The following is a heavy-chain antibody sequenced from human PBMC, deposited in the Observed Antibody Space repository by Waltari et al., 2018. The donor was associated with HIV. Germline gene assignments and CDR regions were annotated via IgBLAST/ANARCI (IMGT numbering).Heavy chain of an antibody. V-gene: IGHV1-2*02. D-gene: IGHD3-3*01. CDR3: ARDRYDLAANYFWFSAWSDF. CDR2: LDPKNGNT. Sequence: QSGAEVKRPGASVRVFCETSGYTFSDYYISWVRRAPGQGLEWMGWLDPKNGNTAYAAEFQGRVTMSRDSLKSTAYLQLNNLREDDTAIYFCARDRYDLAANYFWFSAWSDFWGQGTPVTVSS. J-gene: IGHJ4*02. CDR1: GYTFSDYY.